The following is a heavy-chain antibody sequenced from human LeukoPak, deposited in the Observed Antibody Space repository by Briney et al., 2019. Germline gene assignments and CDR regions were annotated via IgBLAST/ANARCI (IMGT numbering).Heavy chain of an antibody. CDR3: ARGRGCSGGGCYPITLDY. Sequence: PSETLSLTCAVYGGSFSGYYWSWIRQPPGKGLEWIGEINHSGNTNYNPSLESRVTILVDASKNQFSLKLSSVTAADTAVYYCARGRGCSGGGCYPITLDYWGQGTLLTVSS. D-gene: IGHD2-15*01. CDR1: GGSFSGYY. V-gene: IGHV4-34*01. J-gene: IGHJ4*02. CDR2: INHSGNT.